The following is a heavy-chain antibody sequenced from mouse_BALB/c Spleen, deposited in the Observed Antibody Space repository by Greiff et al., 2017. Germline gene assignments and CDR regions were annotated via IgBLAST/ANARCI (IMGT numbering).Heavy chain of an antibody. J-gene: IGHJ2*01. V-gene: IGHV14-4*02. Sequence: VQLKQSGAELVRSGASVKLSCTASGFNIKDYYMHWVKQRPEQGLEWIGWIDPENGDTEYAPKFQGKATMTADTSSNTAYLQLSSLTSEDTAVYYCKGDYRDYWGQGTTLTVSS. CDR1: GFNIKDYY. CDR3: KGDYRDY. D-gene: IGHD2-14*01. CDR2: IDPENGDT.